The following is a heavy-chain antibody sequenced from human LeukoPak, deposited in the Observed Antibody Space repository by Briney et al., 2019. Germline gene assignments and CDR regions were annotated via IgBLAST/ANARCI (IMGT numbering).Heavy chain of an antibody. CDR2: MNPNSGNT. Sequence: ASVKVSCKASGGTFSSYAISWVRQAPGQGLEWMGWMNPNSGNTGYAQKFQGRVTMTRNTSISTAYMELSSLGSEDTAVYYCATPWVWGGLDYWGQGTLVTVSS. CDR1: GGTFSSYA. D-gene: IGHD7-27*01. CDR3: ATPWVWGGLDY. J-gene: IGHJ4*02. V-gene: IGHV1-8*02.